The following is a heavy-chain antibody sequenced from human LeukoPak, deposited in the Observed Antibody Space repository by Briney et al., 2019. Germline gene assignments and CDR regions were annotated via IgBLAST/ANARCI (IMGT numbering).Heavy chain of an antibody. CDR2: IYYSGST. V-gene: IGHV4-31*03. J-gene: IGHJ5*02. Sequence: SETLSLTCTVSGGSISSGGYYWSWIRQHPGKGLEWIGYIYYSGSTYYNPSLKSRVTISVDTSKNQFSLKLSSVTAADTAVYYCARMGESTFDPWGQGTLVTVSS. CDR1: GGSISSGGYY. CDR3: ARMGESTFDP. D-gene: IGHD3-16*01.